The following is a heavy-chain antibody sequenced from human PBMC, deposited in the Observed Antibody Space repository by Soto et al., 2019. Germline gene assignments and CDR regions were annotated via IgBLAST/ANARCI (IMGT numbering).Heavy chain of an antibody. D-gene: IGHD4-17*01. V-gene: IGHV3-21*06. CDR1: GFSFSSYN. CDR3: ATIGDRDGFDM. Sequence: EVQLVESGGGLVKPEESLRLSCAASGFSFSSYNMKWVRQAPGKGLEWVSSISTSGSYIFYAGSVRGRFTIFRDEAKNELHMQMNSPRVEDTAVYYCATIGDRDGFDMWGQGTTVIVSS. CDR2: ISTSGSYI. J-gene: IGHJ3*02.